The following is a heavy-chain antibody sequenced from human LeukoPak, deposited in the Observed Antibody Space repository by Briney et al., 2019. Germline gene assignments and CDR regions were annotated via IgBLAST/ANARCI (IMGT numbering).Heavy chain of an antibody. D-gene: IGHD6-13*01. J-gene: IGHJ3*02. CDR3: ARSGVFTGYDAFDI. V-gene: IGHV4-4*08. CDR1: AGSINISY. CDR2: IYNSGST. Sequence: SETLSLTCTVSAGSINISYWSWIRQPPGKGLEWIGYIYNSGSTNYNPSLKSRVTISVGTSKNQYSLKLSSVTAADTAVYYCARSGVFTGYDAFDIWGQGTRVTVSS.